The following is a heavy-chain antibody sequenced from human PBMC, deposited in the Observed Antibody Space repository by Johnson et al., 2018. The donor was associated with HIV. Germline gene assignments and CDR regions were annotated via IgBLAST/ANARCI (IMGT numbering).Heavy chain of an antibody. Sequence: VQLVESGGGLVQPGGSLRLSCAASGFSFSSYWMSWVRQAPGKGLEWVANIKQDGSEKYYVDSVKGRFTIPRDNAKNSLYLQMNSLRAEDTAVYYCARGWVNGAFDIWGQGTMVTVSS. CDR2: IKQDGSEK. J-gene: IGHJ3*02. CDR3: ARGWVNGAFDI. V-gene: IGHV3-7*03. D-gene: IGHD1-1*01. CDR1: GFSFSSYW.